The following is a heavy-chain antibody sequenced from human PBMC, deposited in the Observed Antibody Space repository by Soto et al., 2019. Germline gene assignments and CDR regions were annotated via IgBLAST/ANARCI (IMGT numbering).Heavy chain of an antibody. CDR2: ISGSGGST. Sequence: EVQLLESGGGLVQPGGSLRLSCAASGFTFSSYAMSWVRQAPGKGLEWVSAISGSGGSTYYADSVKGRFTISRDNSKNTLYLQMPSLRAEDTAVCYCAKDSVIAVVGTCDYWGQGTLVTVSS. D-gene: IGHD6-19*01. CDR3: AKDSVIAVVGTCDY. V-gene: IGHV3-23*01. CDR1: GFTFSSYA. J-gene: IGHJ4*02.